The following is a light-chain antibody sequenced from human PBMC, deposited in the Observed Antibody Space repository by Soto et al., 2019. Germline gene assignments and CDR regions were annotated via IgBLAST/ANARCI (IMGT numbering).Light chain of an antibody. Sequence: DIQVTQSPSSLSAYVGYRVTITFRTSQNINIFLNWYQQKPGRAPMVVISAASNLESGVPSRFSGRGSGTEFTLTISNLQTGDSALYFCKESYSTPLAFGGGTKVDIK. J-gene: IGKJ4*01. CDR2: AAS. CDR3: KESYSTPLA. V-gene: IGKV1-39*01. CDR1: QNINIF.